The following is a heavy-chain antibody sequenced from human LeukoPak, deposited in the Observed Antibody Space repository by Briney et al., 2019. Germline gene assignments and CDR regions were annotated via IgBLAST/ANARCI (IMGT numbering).Heavy chain of an antibody. CDR2: ISNSGDTT. J-gene: IGHJ4*02. CDR1: GFTFRSYA. Sequence: GGSLRLTCAASGFTFRSYAMNWVRQAPGKGLEWVSGISNSGDTTYHADSVKGRFTISRVNSKNTLYLQMDSLRAEDTAVYYCAIGWELPRFGYWGQGTRVTGSS. V-gene: IGHV3-23*01. CDR3: AIGWELPRFGY. D-gene: IGHD1-26*01.